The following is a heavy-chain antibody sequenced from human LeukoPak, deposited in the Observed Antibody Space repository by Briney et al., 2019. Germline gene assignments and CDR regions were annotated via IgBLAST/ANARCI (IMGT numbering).Heavy chain of an antibody. CDR1: GGSVSSGSYY. Sequence: SETLSLTCTVSGGSVSSGSYYWSWIRQPPGKGLEWIGYIYYSGSTNYNPSLKSRVTISVDASKNQFSLKLSSVTAADTAVYYCARLVSGSYPDYWGQGTLVTVSS. CDR3: ARLVSGSYPDY. CDR2: IYYSGST. V-gene: IGHV4-61*01. D-gene: IGHD6-19*01. J-gene: IGHJ4*02.